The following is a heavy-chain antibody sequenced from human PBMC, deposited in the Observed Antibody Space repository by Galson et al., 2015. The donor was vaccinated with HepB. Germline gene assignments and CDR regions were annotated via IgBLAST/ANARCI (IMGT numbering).Heavy chain of an antibody. V-gene: IGHV1-2*06. D-gene: IGHD4-23*01. Sequence: SVKVSCKASGYTFTGYYMHWVRQAPGQGLEWMGRINPNSGGTNYAQKFQGRVTMTRDTSISTAYMELSRLRSDDTAVYYCARDGDHYGGRWFDPWGQGTLVTVSS. J-gene: IGHJ5*02. CDR2: INPNSGGT. CDR1: GYTFTGYY. CDR3: ARDGDHYGGRWFDP.